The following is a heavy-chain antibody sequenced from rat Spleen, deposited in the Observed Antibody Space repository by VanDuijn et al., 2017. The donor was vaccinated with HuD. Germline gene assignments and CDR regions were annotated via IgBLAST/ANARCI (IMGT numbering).Heavy chain of an antibody. CDR1: GHSIISTS. D-gene: IGHD4-6*01. CDR2: ISYSRVT. V-gene: IGHV3-1*01. CDR3: ATLGLGYYFDY. Sequence: EVQLQESGPGLVKPSQSLSLTCSVTGHSIISTSSGWIRKFPGTKMEWMGYISYSRVTSYNPSLKGRVSITRDTSKNQFFLQLNSVTSEDTATYYCATLGLGYYFDYWGQGVMVTVSS. J-gene: IGHJ2*01.